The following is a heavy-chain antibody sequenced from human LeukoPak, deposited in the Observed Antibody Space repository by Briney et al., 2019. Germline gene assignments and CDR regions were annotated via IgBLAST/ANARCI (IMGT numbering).Heavy chain of an antibody. V-gene: IGHV4-39*07. J-gene: IGHJ3*02. CDR1: GGSISSSSYY. CDR3: AREAYYDSSGRFEGAFDI. CDR2: IYYSGST. Sequence: PSETLSLTCTVSGGSISSSSYYWGWIRQPPGKGLEWIGSIYYSGSTYYNPSLKSPVTISVDTSKNQFSLKLNSVTAADTAVYYCAREAYYDSSGRFEGAFDIWGQGTMVTVSS. D-gene: IGHD3-22*01.